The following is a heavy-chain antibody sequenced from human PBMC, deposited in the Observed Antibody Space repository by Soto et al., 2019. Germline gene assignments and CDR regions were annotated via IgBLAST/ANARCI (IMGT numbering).Heavy chain of an antibody. CDR1: GGSLRSFY. V-gene: IGHV4-4*07. Sequence: QVQLQESGPSLVRPSETLSLTCTVSGGSLRSFYWSWIRQPAGKGLEWVGRMYGSGRTTYNPSLKSRVTMSLDVSLNQFSLNLSSVTAADTAVYFCARSGKGVVRGPIGSPAGWFDPWGRGTLVTVSS. D-gene: IGHD3-10*01. J-gene: IGHJ5*02. CDR3: ARSGKGVVRGPIGSPAGWFDP. CDR2: MYGSGRT.